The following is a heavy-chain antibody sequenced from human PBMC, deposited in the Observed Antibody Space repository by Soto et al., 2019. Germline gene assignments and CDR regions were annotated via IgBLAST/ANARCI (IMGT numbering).Heavy chain of an antibody. CDR1: GGSFSGYY. CDR2: INHSGST. V-gene: IGHV4-34*01. Sequence: QVQLQQWGAGLLKPSETLSLTCAVYGGSFSGYYWSWIRQPPGKGLEWIGEINHSGSTNYNPSLKSRVTISVDTSKNQFSLKLSSVTAADTAVYYCAGFGGDPTRHHFDYWGQGTLVTVSS. J-gene: IGHJ4*02. D-gene: IGHD2-21*01. CDR3: AGFGGDPTRHHFDY.